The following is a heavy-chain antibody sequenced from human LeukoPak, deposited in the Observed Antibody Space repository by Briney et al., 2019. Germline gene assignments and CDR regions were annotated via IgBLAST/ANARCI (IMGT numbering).Heavy chain of an antibody. D-gene: IGHD3-3*01. J-gene: IGHJ4*02. CDR3: ARVTISGYLPDY. CDR1: GFTFSNYG. Sequence: PGGSLRLSCAASGFTFSNYGMHWVRQAPGKGLEWVAFIRYDGGNKYYADSVKGRFTISRDNSKNTVDLQMNSLRAEDTAVYYCARVTISGYLPDYWGQGTLVTVSS. CDR2: IRYDGGNK. V-gene: IGHV3-30*02.